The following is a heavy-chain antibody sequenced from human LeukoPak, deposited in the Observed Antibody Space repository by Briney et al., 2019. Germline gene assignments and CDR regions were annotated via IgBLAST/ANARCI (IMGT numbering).Heavy chain of an antibody. Sequence: GGSLRLSCAASGFTFSSYAMNWVRQAPGKGLEWVSAISGSGGSTYYADSVKGRFTISRDNSKNTLYLQMNSLRAEDTAVYYCAKDYFFGSCYFNYWGQGTLVAVSS. D-gene: IGHD2-15*01. CDR2: ISGSGGST. V-gene: IGHV3-23*01. CDR1: GFTFSSYA. CDR3: AKDYFFGSCYFNY. J-gene: IGHJ4*02.